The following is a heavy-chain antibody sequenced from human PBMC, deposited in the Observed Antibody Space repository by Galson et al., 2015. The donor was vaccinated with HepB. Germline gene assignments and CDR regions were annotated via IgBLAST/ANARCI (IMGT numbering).Heavy chain of an antibody. CDR1: GFTFSSYG. CDR3: AKGITLDY. Sequence: SLRLSCAASGFTFSSYGMHWVRQAPGKGLEWVAVISYDGSNKYYADSVKGRFTISRDNSKNTLYLQMNSLRAEDTAVYYCAKGITLDYWGQGTLVTVSS. D-gene: IGHD3-10*01. CDR2: ISYDGSNK. V-gene: IGHV3-30*18. J-gene: IGHJ4*02.